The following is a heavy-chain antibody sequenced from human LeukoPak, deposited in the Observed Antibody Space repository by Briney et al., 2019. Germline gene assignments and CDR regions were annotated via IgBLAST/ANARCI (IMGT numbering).Heavy chain of an antibody. CDR3: ARDGHAPRSPYYFDY. V-gene: IGHV6-1*01. J-gene: IGHJ4*02. CDR2: TYYRSRWYN. Sequence: SQTLSLTCAISGDSVSSNSAAWNWIRRSPSRGLEWLGRTYYRSRWYNDYAISVKSRITFNPDTSKNQFSLQLNSVTPEDTAVYYCARDGHAPRSPYYFDYWGQGTLVTVSS. CDR1: GDSVSSNSAA.